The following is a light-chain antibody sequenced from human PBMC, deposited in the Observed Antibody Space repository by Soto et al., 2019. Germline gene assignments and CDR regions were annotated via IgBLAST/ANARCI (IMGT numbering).Light chain of an antibody. V-gene: IGKV1-39*01. J-gene: IGKJ1*01. Sequence: DIQMTQSPSSLSASVGDRVTITCRASQGISTYLNWYQQKPGKAPKLLIYAASSLQSGVPSRFSGSGSETDFTLNISSLQPEDFATYSCQQSYSITWTFGQGTKVDIK. CDR1: QGISTY. CDR2: AAS. CDR3: QQSYSITWT.